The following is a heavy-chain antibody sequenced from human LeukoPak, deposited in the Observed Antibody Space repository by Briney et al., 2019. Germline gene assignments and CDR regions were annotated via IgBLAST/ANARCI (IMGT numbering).Heavy chain of an antibody. CDR3: ARSRHSYDSSGFPHY. V-gene: IGHV3-30*03. CDR1: GFTFSSYG. CDR2: ISYDGSNK. D-gene: IGHD3-22*01. Sequence: GSLRLSCAASGFTFSSYGMHWVRQAPGKGLEWVAVISYDGSNKYYADSVKGRFTISRDNAKNSLYLQMNSLRAEDTALYYCARSRHSYDSSGFPHYWGQGTLVTVSS. J-gene: IGHJ4*02.